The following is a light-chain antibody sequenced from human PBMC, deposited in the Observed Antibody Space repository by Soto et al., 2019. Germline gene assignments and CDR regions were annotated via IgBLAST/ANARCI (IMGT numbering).Light chain of an antibody. CDR3: AAWDDSLNGFYV. V-gene: IGLV1-44*01. CDR1: SYKIGSKT. CDR2: SNN. Sequence: QSVLTQPPSAYGIPGQRVTISCSGKSYKIGSKTVNWDQQLPGTAPKLLIYSNNQRPSGVPDRFSGSKSGTSASLAICGLQSEDEADYYCAAWDDSLNGFYVFGTGTKVTVL. J-gene: IGLJ1*01.